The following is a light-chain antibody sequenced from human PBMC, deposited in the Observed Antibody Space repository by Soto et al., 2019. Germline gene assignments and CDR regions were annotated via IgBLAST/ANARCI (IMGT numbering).Light chain of an antibody. CDR3: QQYDNLPPYT. V-gene: IGKV1-33*01. J-gene: IGKJ2*01. CDR2: DAS. CDR1: QDISNY. Sequence: DIQMTQSPSSLSASVGDRVTITCQASQDISNYLNWYQQKPGKAPKLLIYDASNLETGVPSRFSGSGSGTDFTFPISSLQPDDIATYYCQQYDNLPPYTFGQGTKLEIK.